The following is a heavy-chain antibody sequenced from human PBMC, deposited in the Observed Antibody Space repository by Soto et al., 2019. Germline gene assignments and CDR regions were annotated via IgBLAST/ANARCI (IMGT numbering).Heavy chain of an antibody. J-gene: IGHJ4*02. D-gene: IGHD5-12*01. Sequence: QVQLQESGPGLVKPSETLSLTCTVSSGSITSSNWWSWVRQSPGKGLEWIGEVAQSGYTNGIPSLKSRLTISLDKSRNRFSLRLTSVTAADTALYYCARNRYGGYDFDYWGQGTLVTVSS. CDR2: VAQSGYT. V-gene: IGHV4-4*02. CDR1: SGSITSSNW. CDR3: ARNRYGGYDFDY.